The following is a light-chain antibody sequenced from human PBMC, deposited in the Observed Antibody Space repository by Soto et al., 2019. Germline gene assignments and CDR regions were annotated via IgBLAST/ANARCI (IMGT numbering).Light chain of an antibody. CDR2: GAS. Sequence: EIVMTQSPATLSVSPGERATLSCRASQSVSSNLAWYQQKPGQAPRLLIYGASTRATGVPARFSGSGSGIEFTLTISSLQSEDFAVYYCQQYDTWPPWTFGQGTKVDIK. CDR3: QQYDTWPPWT. V-gene: IGKV3-15*01. J-gene: IGKJ1*01. CDR1: QSVSSN.